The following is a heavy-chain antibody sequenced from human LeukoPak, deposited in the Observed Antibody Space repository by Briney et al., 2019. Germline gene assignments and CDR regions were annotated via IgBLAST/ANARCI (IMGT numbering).Heavy chain of an antibody. V-gene: IGHV4-61*02. J-gene: IGHJ6*03. Sequence: PSETLSLTCTVSGGSISSGSYYWSWIRQPAGKGLEWIGRIYTYESPNYNPSLKSRVTISVDTSKNQFSLKLRSVTAAHTAVYYCATYVRRRGYSYGSHYFYYYMDVWGKGTTVTVSS. D-gene: IGHD5-18*01. CDR3: ATYVRRRGYSYGSHYFYYYMDV. CDR1: GGSISSGSYY. CDR2: IYTYESP.